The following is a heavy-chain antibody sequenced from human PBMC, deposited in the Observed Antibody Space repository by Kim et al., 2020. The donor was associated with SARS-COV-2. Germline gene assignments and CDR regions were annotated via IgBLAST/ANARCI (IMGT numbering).Heavy chain of an antibody. D-gene: IGHD2-8*02. V-gene: IGHV3-23*01. Sequence: GGSLRLSCAASGFTFSDHAMNWVRQAPGRGLEWVSAIGGSDGTTYYADSVKGRFTISRDNSRNKLFLLMSALRAEDTAVYYCAKGDCAGGTCFLINYWGQGALVTVS. J-gene: IGHJ4*02. CDR1: GFTFSDHA. CDR2: IGGSDGTT. CDR3: AKGDCAGGTCFLINY.